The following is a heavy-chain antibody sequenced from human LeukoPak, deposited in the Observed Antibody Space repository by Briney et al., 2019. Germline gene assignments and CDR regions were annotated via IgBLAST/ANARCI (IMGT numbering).Heavy chain of an antibody. V-gene: IGHV4-39*02. CDR3: IRGTDSSKVGDY. Sequence: SETLSLTCSLSDHSLSAKRYYWGWVRQPPGKGLEWIANIHYTGITQYNPSFDSRVTLSADTSKKHFSLKLTSMTAADTAVYYCIRGTDSSKVGDYWGRGISVTVSS. CDR2: IHYTGIT. J-gene: IGHJ4*02. CDR1: DHSLSAKRYY. D-gene: IGHD1/OR15-1a*01.